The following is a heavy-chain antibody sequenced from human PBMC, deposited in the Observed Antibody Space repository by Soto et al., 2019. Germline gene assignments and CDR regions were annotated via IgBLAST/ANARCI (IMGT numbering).Heavy chain of an antibody. Sequence: GGSLRLSCAASGFTFSSYGMHWVRQAPGKGLEWVAVISYDGSNKYYADSVKGRFTISRDNSKNTLYLQMNSLRAEDTAVYYCAKDGIAAAYFDYWGQGTLVTVSS. CDR2: ISYDGSNK. CDR3: AKDGIAAAYFDY. D-gene: IGHD6-13*01. J-gene: IGHJ4*02. CDR1: GFTFSSYG. V-gene: IGHV3-30*18.